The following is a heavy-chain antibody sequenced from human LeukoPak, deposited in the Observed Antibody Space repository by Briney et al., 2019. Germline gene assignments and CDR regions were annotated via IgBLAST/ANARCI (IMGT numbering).Heavy chain of an antibody. Sequence: PSETLSLTCTISGGSISSYYWSWIRQPPGKGLEWIGYIHYSGSTNYNPSLKSRVTMSVDTSKNQFSLKLSSVTAADTAVYYCARVSDYGDYIDYWGQGTLVTVSS. J-gene: IGHJ4*02. CDR1: GGSISSYY. CDR3: ARVSDYGDYIDY. CDR2: IHYSGST. V-gene: IGHV4-59*01. D-gene: IGHD4-17*01.